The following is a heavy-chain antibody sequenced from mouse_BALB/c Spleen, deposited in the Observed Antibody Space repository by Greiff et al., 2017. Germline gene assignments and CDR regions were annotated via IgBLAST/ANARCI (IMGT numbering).Heavy chain of an antibody. D-gene: IGHD1-1*01. Sequence: VQLQQSGPGLVKPSQSLSLTCTVTGYSITSDYAWNWIRQFPGNKLEWMGYISYSGSTSYNPSLKSRISITRDTSKNQFFLQLNSVTTEDTATYYCARVTTVVEGFAYWGQGTLVTVSA. CDR1: GYSITSDYA. CDR2: ISYSGST. V-gene: IGHV3-2*02. CDR3: ARVTTVVEGFAY. J-gene: IGHJ3*01.